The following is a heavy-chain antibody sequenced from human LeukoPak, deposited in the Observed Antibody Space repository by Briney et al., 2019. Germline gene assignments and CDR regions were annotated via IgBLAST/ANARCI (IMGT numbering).Heavy chain of an antibody. D-gene: IGHD1-7*01. V-gene: IGHV3-53*01. CDR3: ARDSGTIEAFDI. CDR2: IYSGGST. Sequence: GGSLRPSCAASGFTVSSNYMSWVRQAPGKGLEWVSVIYSGGSTYYADSVKGRFTISRDNSKNTLYLQMNSLRAEDTAVYYCARDSGTIEAFDIWGQGTMVTVSS. J-gene: IGHJ3*02. CDR1: GFTVSSNY.